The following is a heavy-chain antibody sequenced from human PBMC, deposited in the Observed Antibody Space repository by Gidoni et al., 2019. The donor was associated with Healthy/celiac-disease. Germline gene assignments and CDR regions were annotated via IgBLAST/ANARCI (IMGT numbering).Heavy chain of an antibody. CDR2: IYYSGST. D-gene: IGHD5-12*01. CDR3: ARAGIDGYNQPLDAFDI. V-gene: IGHV4-31*03. Sequence: QVQLQESGPGLVKPSQTLSPTCPVPGGSLSSGGYYWSWIRQHPGKGLEWIGYIYYSGSTYYNPSLKSRVTISVDTSKNQFSLKLSSVTAADTAVYYCARAGIDGYNQPLDAFDIWGQGTMVTVSS. CDR1: GGSLSSGGYY. J-gene: IGHJ3*02.